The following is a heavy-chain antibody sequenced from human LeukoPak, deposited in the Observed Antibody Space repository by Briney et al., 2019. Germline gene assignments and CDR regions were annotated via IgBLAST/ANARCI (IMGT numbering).Heavy chain of an antibody. CDR3: ARHTYDFWSGYYRHNWFDP. D-gene: IGHD3-3*01. Sequence: PGESLKISCKGSGYSFTSYWIGWVRQMPGKGLEWMGIIYPGDSDTRYSPSFQGQVTISADKSISTACLQWSSLKASDTAMYYCARHTYDFWSGYYRHNWFDPWGQGTLVTVSS. CDR1: GYSFTSYW. CDR2: IYPGDSDT. V-gene: IGHV5-51*01. J-gene: IGHJ5*02.